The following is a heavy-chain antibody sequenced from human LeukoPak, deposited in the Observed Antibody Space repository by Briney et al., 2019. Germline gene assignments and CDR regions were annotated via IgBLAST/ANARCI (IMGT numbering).Heavy chain of an antibody. CDR2: INPNSGGT. J-gene: IGHJ4*02. CDR3: ARRGYCSSTSCYLFDY. Sequence: ASVKVSCKASGYTFTGYYMHWVRQAPGQGLEWMGWINPNSGGTNCAQKFQGRVTMTRDTSISTAYMELSRLRSDDTAVYYCARRGYCSSTSCYLFDYWGQGTLVTVSS. V-gene: IGHV1-2*02. CDR1: GYTFTGYY. D-gene: IGHD2-2*01.